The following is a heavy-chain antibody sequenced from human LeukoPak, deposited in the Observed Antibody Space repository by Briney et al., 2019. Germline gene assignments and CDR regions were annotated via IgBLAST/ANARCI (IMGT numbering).Heavy chain of an antibody. D-gene: IGHD1-26*01. CDR3: ARSAGAYYYYYMDV. Sequence: ASVKVSRKASGGTFSSYAISWVRQAPGQGLEWMGGIIPIFGTANYAQKFQGRVTITADESTSTAYMELSSLRSEDTAVYYCARSAGAYYYYYMDVWGKGTTVTVSS. J-gene: IGHJ6*03. CDR2: IIPIFGTA. CDR1: GGTFSSYA. V-gene: IGHV1-69*13.